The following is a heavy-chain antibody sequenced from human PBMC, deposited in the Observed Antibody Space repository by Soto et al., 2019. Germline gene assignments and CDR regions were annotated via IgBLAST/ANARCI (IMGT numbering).Heavy chain of an antibody. CDR2: INSDGSST. J-gene: IGHJ5*02. CDR1: GFTFSSYW. D-gene: IGHD4-17*01. CDR3: DTAVYYCAKLPWADYGGIFDP. V-gene: IGHV3-74*01. Sequence: GGSLRLSCAASGFTFSSYWMHWVRQAPGKGLVWVSRINSDGSSTTYAGSVKGRFTISRDNAKNTLYLQMNQFSLKLGSVTAADTAVYYCAKLPWADYGGIFDPWGQGTLVTVSS.